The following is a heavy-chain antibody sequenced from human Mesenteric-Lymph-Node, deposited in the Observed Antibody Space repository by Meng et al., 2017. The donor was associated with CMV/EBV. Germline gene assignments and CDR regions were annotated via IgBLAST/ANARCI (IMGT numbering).Heavy chain of an antibody. CDR1: GFTFSDYG. D-gene: IGHD3-3*01. CDR3: VKDQRYRAIFGVGPDH. Sequence: GESLKISCAASGFTFSDYGMYWVRQAPGKGLERVAYIQYNGGNIYHGDSVKGRFTISRDNSRNTLFLEMYNLRSEDTAVYYCVKDQRYRAIFGVGPDHWGQGMLVTVSS. J-gene: IGHJ4*02. V-gene: IGHV3-30*02. CDR2: IQYNGGNI.